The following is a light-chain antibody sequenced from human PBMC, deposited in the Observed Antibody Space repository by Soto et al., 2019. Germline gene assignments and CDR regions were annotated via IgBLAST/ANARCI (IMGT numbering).Light chain of an antibody. V-gene: IGKV3-20*01. J-gene: IGKJ2*01. CDR2: AAS. Sequence: EVVLTQSPGTLSLSPGERATLSCRASQSVSSSFLAWYQQKPGQAPRLLIHAASTGATGIPARFRGSGSGTDFTLTISSREPEDSAVYFCHQYADSPQTFGQGTKVEIK. CDR1: QSVSSSF. CDR3: HQYADSPQT.